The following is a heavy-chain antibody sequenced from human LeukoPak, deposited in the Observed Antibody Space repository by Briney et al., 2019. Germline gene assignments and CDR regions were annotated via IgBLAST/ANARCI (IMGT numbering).Heavy chain of an antibody. V-gene: IGHV1-69*05. CDR3: ARDAEGKWELDY. J-gene: IGHJ4*02. CDR1: GSTFSSYA. Sequence: SVKVSCKTSGSTFSSYAISWVRQAPGQGLEWMGGIIPIFGTANYAQKFQGRVTITTDESTSTAYMELSSLRSEDTAVYYCARDAEGKWELDYWGQGTLVTVSP. CDR2: IIPIFGTA. D-gene: IGHD1-26*01.